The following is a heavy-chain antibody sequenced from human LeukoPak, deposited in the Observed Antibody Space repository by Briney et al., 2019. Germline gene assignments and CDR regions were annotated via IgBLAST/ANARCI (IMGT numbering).Heavy chain of an antibody. CDR1: GFTFSSYG. J-gene: IGHJ4*02. V-gene: IGHV4-39*01. Sequence: GSLRLSCAASGFTFSSYGMSWIRQPPGKGLEWIGSIYYSGSTYYNPSLKRRVTISVDTSKNQFSLKLSSVTAADTAVYYCARTRYYYNSRSYGAPYYFDYWGQGTLVTVSS. CDR3: ARTRYYYNSRSYGAPYYFDY. CDR2: IYYSGST. D-gene: IGHD3-10*01.